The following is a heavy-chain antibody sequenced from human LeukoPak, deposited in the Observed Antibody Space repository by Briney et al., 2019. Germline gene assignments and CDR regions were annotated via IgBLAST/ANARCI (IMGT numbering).Heavy chain of an antibody. D-gene: IGHD2-2*01. CDR1: GGSFSGYY. J-gene: IGHJ6*03. V-gene: IGHV4-34*01. CDR3: ASSPLVVPAAPGPVYYYYMDV. CDR2: INHSGST. Sequence: PSETLSLTCAVYGGSFSGYYWSWIRQPPGKGLEWIGEINHSGSTNYNPSLKSRVTISVDTSKNQFSLKLSSVTAADTAVYYCASSPLVVPAAPGPVYYYYMDVWGKGTTVTISS.